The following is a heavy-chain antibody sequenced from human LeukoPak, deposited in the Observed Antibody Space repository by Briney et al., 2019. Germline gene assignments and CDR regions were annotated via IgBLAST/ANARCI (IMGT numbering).Heavy chain of an antibody. CDR1: GYTFTGYY. D-gene: IGHD6-19*01. CDR2: INPNSGGT. V-gene: IGHV1-2*04. Sequence: ASVKVSCKASGYTFTGYYMHWVRQAPGQGLEWMGWINPNSGGTNYAQKFQGWVTMTRDTSISTAYMELSRLRSDDTAVYYCARAIAVAGRDYYYYGMDVWGQGTTVTVSS. CDR3: ARAIAVAGRDYYYYGMDV. J-gene: IGHJ6*02.